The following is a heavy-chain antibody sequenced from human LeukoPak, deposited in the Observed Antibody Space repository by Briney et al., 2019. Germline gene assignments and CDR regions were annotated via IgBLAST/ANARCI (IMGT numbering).Heavy chain of an antibody. CDR1: GYTFTCYY. D-gene: IGHD6-13*01. V-gene: IGHV1-46*01. J-gene: IGHJ6*02. CDR3: ASGSSSWYSLDYYYGMDV. Sequence: ASVKVSCEASGYTFTCYYMHWVRQAPGQGLEWMGIINPSGGSTSYAQKFQGRVTMTRDTSTSTVYMELSSLRSEDTAVYYCASGSSSWYSLDYYYGMDVWGQGTTVTVSS. CDR2: INPSGGST.